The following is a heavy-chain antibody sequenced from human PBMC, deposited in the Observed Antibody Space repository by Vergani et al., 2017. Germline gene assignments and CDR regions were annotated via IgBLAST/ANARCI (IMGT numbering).Heavy chain of an antibody. J-gene: IGHJ6*02. V-gene: IGHV4-61*02. CDR1: GRSISSGSYY. CDR3: AREMGMVRGVIRDYYYYGMDV. CDR2: IYTSGST. Sequence: QVQLQESGPGLVKPSQTLSLTCTVSGRSISSGSYYWSWIRQPAGKGLEWIGRIYTSGSTNYNPSLKSRVTISVDTSKNQFSLKLSSVTAADTAVYYCAREMGMVRGVIRDYYYYGMDVWGQGTTVTVSS. D-gene: IGHD3-10*01.